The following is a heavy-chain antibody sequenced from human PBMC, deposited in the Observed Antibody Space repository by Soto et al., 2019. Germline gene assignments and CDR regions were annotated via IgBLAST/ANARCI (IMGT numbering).Heavy chain of an antibody. CDR1: GFTFTSSA. CDR3: AVYCGGDCYHDY. D-gene: IGHD2-21*02. CDR2: IVVGSGNT. Sequence: QMQLVQSGPEVKKPGTSVKVSCKASGFTFTSSAVQWVRQARGQRLEWIGWIVVGSGNTNYAQKFQERVTITRDMSTSTAYMELSSLRSEDTAVYHCAVYCGGDCYHDYWGQGTLVTVSS. V-gene: IGHV1-58*01. J-gene: IGHJ4*02.